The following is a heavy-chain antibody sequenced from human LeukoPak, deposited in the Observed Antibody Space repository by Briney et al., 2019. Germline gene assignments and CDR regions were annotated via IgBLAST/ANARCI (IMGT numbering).Heavy chain of an antibody. Sequence: GGSLRLSCAASGFTFSSYAMSWVRQAPGKGLEWVSAISGSGGSTYYADSVKGRFTISRDNSKNTLYLQVNSLRAEDTAVYYCAKPPDYGSGSSHYYYYYGMDVWGQGTTVTVSS. CDR1: GFTFSSYA. D-gene: IGHD3-10*01. CDR3: AKPPDYGSGSSHYYYYYGMDV. J-gene: IGHJ6*02. CDR2: ISGSGGST. V-gene: IGHV3-23*01.